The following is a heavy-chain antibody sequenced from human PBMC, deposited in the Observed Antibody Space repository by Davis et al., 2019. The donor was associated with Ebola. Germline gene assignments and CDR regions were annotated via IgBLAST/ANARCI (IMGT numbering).Heavy chain of an antibody. CDR3: ARWEGYCSGGSCYPFDY. V-gene: IGHV3-21*01. CDR1: GFTFSSYS. Sequence: GGPLRLSCAASGFTFSSYSMNWVRQAPGKGLEWVSSISSSSSYIYYADSVKGRFTISRDNAKNSLYLQMNSLRAEDTAVYYCARWEGYCSGGSCYPFDYWGQGTLVTVSS. CDR2: ISSSSSYI. J-gene: IGHJ4*02. D-gene: IGHD2-15*01.